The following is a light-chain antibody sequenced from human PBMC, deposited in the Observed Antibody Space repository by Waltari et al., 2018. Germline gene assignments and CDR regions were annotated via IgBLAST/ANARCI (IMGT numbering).Light chain of an antibody. V-gene: IGKV1-39*01. J-gene: IGKJ2*01. CDR1: QSISSY. CDR2: AAS. CDR3: QQSYSTPYT. Sequence: DIQMTQSPSSLSASVGARVPITCRASQSISSYLNWYQQKPGKDPKLLIYAASSLQSGVPSRFSGSGSGTDFTLTISSLQPEDFATYYCQQSYSTPYTFGQGTKLEIK.